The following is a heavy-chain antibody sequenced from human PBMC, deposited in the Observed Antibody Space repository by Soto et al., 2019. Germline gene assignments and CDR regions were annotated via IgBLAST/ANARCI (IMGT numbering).Heavy chain of an antibody. Sequence: EEQLVESGGGLVQPGGSLRLSCVASGFILSGYDMHWVRQATGEGLEWVSAIGTAGDPYYSGSVKGRFTISRGNAENSVYLQMNSLRAGDTAVYYCARAGYESSGYYFYAMDVWGPGTTVTVSS. CDR3: ARAGYESSGYYFYAMDV. CDR1: GFILSGYD. J-gene: IGHJ6*02. CDR2: IGTAGDP. D-gene: IGHD3-22*01. V-gene: IGHV3-13*05.